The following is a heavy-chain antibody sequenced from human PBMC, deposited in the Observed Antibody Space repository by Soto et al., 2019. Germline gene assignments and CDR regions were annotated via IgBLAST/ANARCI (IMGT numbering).Heavy chain of an antibody. CDR1: GYTFTSYA. CDR2: IIAYYGKT. Sequence: GASVKVSCKASGYTFTSYAISWVRQAPGQGLEWMGWIIAYYGKTNYAQKHQGRVTMTTDTSTSTANMELRSLRTDDTAVYYYAGDCGGYCYRMDWFDPWGQGTLVTVSS. V-gene: IGHV1-18*01. D-gene: IGHD2-21*02. CDR3: AGDCGGYCYRMDWFDP. J-gene: IGHJ5*02.